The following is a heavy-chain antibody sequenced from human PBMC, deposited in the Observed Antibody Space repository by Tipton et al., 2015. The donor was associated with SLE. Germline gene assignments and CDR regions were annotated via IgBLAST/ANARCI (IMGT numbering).Heavy chain of an antibody. D-gene: IGHD6-19*01. CDR2: IYYSGST. J-gene: IGHJ2*01. Sequence: TLSLTCTVSGASISSHYWSWIRQPPWKGLEWIGYIYYSGSTNYNPSLKSRVTISVDTSKNQFSLKLSSVTAADTAVYYCARTVAGYWYFDLWGRGTLVTVSS. CDR3: ARTVAGYWYFDL. V-gene: IGHV4-59*11. CDR1: GASISSHY.